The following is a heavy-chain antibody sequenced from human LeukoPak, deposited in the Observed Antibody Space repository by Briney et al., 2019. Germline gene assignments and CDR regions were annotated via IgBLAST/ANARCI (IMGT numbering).Heavy chain of an antibody. Sequence: SETLSLTCTVSGGSISSSSYYWGWIRQPPGKGLEWIGSIYYSGSTYYNPSLKSRVTISVDTSKNQFSLKLSSVTAADTAVYYCARVRLLYGDYLFSAGNWFDPWGQGTLVTVSS. D-gene: IGHD4-17*01. CDR1: GGSISSSSYY. J-gene: IGHJ5*02. CDR3: ARVRLLYGDYLFSAGNWFDP. CDR2: IYYSGST. V-gene: IGHV4-39*07.